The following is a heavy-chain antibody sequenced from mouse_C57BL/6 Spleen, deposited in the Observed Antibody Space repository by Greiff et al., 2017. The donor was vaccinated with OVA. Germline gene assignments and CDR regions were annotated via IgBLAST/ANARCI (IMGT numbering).Heavy chain of an antibody. CDR3: ARGDDYDWFAY. CDR2: IDPSDSET. CDR1: GYTFTSYW. D-gene: IGHD2-4*01. J-gene: IGHJ3*01. V-gene: IGHV1-52*01. Sequence: QVQLQQPGAELVRPGSSVKLSCKASGYTFTSYWMHWVKQRPIQGLEWIGNIDPSDSETHYNQKFKDKATLTVDTSSSTAYMQLSSLTSEDSAVYYCARGDDYDWFAYWGQGTLVTVSA.